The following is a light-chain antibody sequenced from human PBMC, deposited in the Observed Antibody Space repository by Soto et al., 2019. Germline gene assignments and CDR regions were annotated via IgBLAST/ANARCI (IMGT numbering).Light chain of an antibody. J-gene: IGKJ1*01. CDR1: QSVSSN. V-gene: IGKV3-15*01. Sequence: EIVMTQSPANLSVSPGERATLSCRASQSVSSNLAWYQQKPGQAPRLLIYGASTRATGIPARFSGSGSGTEFTLTISSLQSEDVAVYYCQQYNNWPPWTFGQGTKVEIK. CDR3: QQYNNWPPWT. CDR2: GAS.